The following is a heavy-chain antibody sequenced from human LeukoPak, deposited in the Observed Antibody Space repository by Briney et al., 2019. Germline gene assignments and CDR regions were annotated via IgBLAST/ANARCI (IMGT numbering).Heavy chain of an antibody. D-gene: IGHD1-1*01. CDR3: ARVTTGTPGAGLGP. Sequence: PSETLSLTCAVSGGSISSSNWWSWVRQPPGKGLEWIGEIYHSGSTNYNPSLKSRVTISVDKSKNQFSLKLSSVTAADTAVYYCARVTTGTPGAGLGPWGQGTLVTVSS. CDR1: GGSISSSNW. J-gene: IGHJ5*02. CDR2: IYHSGST. V-gene: IGHV4-4*02.